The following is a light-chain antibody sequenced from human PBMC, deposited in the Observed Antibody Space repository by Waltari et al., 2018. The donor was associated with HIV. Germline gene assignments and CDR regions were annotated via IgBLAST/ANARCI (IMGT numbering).Light chain of an antibody. CDR3: ATWDDTLSGHVV. V-gene: IGLV1-47*01. Sequence: QSVLTQPPSASGTPGQRITISCSGSSSNIGSNYVYWYQQLPGTAPKLLIYRNNPRPSGVPDRCSGSKSGTSASLAISGLRSEDEADYYCATWDDTLSGHVVFGGGTKLNVL. J-gene: IGLJ2*01. CDR1: SSNIGSNY. CDR2: RNN.